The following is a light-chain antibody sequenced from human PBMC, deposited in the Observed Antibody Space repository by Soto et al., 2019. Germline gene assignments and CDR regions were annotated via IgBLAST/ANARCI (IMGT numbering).Light chain of an antibody. CDR3: QQYNNWWT. J-gene: IGKJ1*01. V-gene: IGKV3-15*01. Sequence: EIVMTQSLATLSVSPGERATLSCRASQSVSNNLAWYQKKPGQAPRLLIYGASTRATGIPARFSGSGSGTEFTLTISSLQYEDFAFYYCQQYNNWWTFGQGTRVDIK. CDR1: QSVSNN. CDR2: GAS.